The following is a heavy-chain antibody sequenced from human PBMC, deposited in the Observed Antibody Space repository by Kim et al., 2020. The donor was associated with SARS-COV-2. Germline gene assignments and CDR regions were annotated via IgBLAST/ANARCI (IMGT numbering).Heavy chain of an antibody. CDR1: GFTFSSYA. Sequence: GGSLRLSCAASGFTFSSYAMHWVRQAPGKGLEWVAVIWYDGSNKYYADSVKGRFTISRDNSKNTLYLQMNSLRAEDTAVYYCAKDLVAAAGTVYWGQGTL. D-gene: IGHD6-13*01. CDR2: IWYDGSNK. V-gene: IGHV3-33*06. J-gene: IGHJ4*02. CDR3: AKDLVAAAGTVY.